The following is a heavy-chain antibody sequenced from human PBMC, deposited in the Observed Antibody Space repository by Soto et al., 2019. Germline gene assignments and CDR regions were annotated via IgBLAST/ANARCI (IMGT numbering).Heavy chain of an antibody. J-gene: IGHJ6*02. V-gene: IGHV4-34*01. D-gene: IGHD2-15*01. Sequence: PSETLSLTCAVYGGSFSGYYWSWIRQPPGKGLEWIGEINHSGSTNYNPSLKSRVTISVDTSKNQFSLKLSSVTAADTAVYYCARVVVRRIVRAPHYGTDVWGQGTTVTVSS. CDR1: GGSFSGYY. CDR2: INHSGST. CDR3: ARVVVRRIVRAPHYGTDV.